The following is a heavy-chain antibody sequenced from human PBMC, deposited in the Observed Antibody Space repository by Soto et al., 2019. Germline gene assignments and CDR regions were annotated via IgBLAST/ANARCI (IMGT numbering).Heavy chain of an antibody. Sequence: QLQLQESGPGLVKPSETLSLTCTVSGGSISSSSYYWGWIRQPPGKGLEWIGSIYYSGSTYYNPSLKSRVTISVDTSKSQFSLKLGSVTAADTAVYYCATSHQYNWNYGTGMDVWGQGTTVTVSS. CDR1: GGSISSSSYY. CDR3: ATSHQYNWNYGTGMDV. CDR2: IYYSGST. J-gene: IGHJ6*02. D-gene: IGHD1-7*01. V-gene: IGHV4-39*01.